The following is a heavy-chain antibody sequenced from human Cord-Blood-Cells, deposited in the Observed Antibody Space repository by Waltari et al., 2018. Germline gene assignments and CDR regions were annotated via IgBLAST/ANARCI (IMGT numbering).Heavy chain of an antibody. CDR3: ARGIAVAGYNWFDP. J-gene: IGHJ5*02. D-gene: IGHD6-19*01. V-gene: IGHV4-4*07. CDR2: IYTSGST. CDR1: GGSISSYS. Sequence: QVQLQESGPGLVKPSETLSLTCTVSGGSISSYSWSWIRQPAGKGREWIGRIYTSGSTNSNPSLKSRVTMSVDTSKNQFSLKLSSVTAADTAVYYCARGIAVAGYNWFDPWGQGTLVTVSS.